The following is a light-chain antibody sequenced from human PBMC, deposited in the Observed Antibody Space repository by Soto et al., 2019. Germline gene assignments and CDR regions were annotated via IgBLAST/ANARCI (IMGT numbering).Light chain of an antibody. CDR1: QGVGLD. J-gene: IGKJ4*01. V-gene: IGKV1-6*01. CDR2: HAS. CDR3: LQDNSNPLS. Sequence: AIQMTQSPSSLSASVGDRVTITCRASQGVGLDLAWYQQKPGKAPNLLIYHASTLQSGVPSRFSGSGSGTDXTXTXSSXXXXDFGTYYCLQDNSNPLSFGGGTKVGIK.